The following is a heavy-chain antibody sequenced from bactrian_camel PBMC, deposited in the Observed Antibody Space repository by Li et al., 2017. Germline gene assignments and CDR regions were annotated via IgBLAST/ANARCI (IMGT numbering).Heavy chain of an antibody. CDR2: IDSDGST. V-gene: IGHV3S53*01. CDR1: GYTFSSGC. Sequence: HVQLVESGGGSVQAGGSLRLSCAASGYTFSSGCMGWFRQAPGKEREGVAVIDSDGSTSYADSVKGRFTISQDNAKNTLYLQMNSLKPEDTAIYYCAAAKGLTDLLRGGYLSARSYNYWGRGTQVTVS. D-gene: IGHD3*01. CDR3: AAAKGLTDLLRGGYLSARSYNY. J-gene: IGHJ4*01.